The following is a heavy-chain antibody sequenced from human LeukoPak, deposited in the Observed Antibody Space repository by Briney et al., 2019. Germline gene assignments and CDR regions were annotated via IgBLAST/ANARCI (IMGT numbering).Heavy chain of an antibody. CDR3: ARALPGYYYGSGSPTPDAFDI. J-gene: IGHJ3*02. CDR1: GGSISSGDYY. CDR2: IYYSGST. V-gene: IGHV4-30-4*01. D-gene: IGHD3-10*01. Sequence: SETLSLTCTVSGGSISSGDYYWSWIRRPPGKGLEWIGYIYYSGSTYYNPSLKSRVTISVDRSKNQFSLKLSSVTAADTAVYYCARALPGYYYGSGSPTPDAFDIWGQGTMVTVSS.